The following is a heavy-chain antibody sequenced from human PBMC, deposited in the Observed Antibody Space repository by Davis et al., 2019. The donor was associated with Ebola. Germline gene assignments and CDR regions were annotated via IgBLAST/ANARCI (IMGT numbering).Heavy chain of an antibody. CDR2: IVPIFGTA. V-gene: IGHV1-69*06. J-gene: IGHJ4*02. CDR3: ARDRCSGGSCYLGGTPPDY. Sequence: AASVTVSCKASGYTFTGYYIHWVRQAPGQGLEWMGGIVPIFGTANYAQKFQGRVTITADKSTSTAYMELSSLRSEDTAVYYCARDRCSGGSCYLGGTPPDYWGQGTLVTVSS. CDR1: GYTFTGYY. D-gene: IGHD2-15*01.